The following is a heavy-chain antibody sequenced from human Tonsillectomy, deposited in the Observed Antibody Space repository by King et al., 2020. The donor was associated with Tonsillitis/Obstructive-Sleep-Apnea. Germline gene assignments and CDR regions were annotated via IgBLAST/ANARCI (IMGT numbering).Heavy chain of an antibody. V-gene: IGHV1-2*02. D-gene: IGHD3-10*01. CDR1: GYSFTNYS. J-gene: IGHJ6*02. CDR2: XXPXSGXT. CDR3: ARQWFGELLTLDV. Sequence: VQLVESGAEVKKPGASVKVSCKASGYSFTNYSMHWVRQAPGQGLEWXGXXXPXSGXTNYAQKFQGRVTMTRDTSISSAYMELXXLRSDDTAVYYCARQWFGELLTLDVWGQGTTVTVSS.